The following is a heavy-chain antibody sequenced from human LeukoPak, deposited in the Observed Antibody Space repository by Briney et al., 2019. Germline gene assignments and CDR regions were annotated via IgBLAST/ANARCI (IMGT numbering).Heavy chain of an antibody. CDR2: ISYDGSNE. Sequence: GGSLRLSCAASGFTLSSYGMHWVRQAPGKGLEWVAVISYDGSNEYYADSVKGRVTISRDNSKNTLHLQMNSLRAEDTAVYYCAKTIVVVVASGIDYWGQGTLVTVSS. J-gene: IGHJ4*02. CDR1: GFTLSSYG. V-gene: IGHV3-30*18. CDR3: AKTIVVVVASGIDY. D-gene: IGHD2-15*01.